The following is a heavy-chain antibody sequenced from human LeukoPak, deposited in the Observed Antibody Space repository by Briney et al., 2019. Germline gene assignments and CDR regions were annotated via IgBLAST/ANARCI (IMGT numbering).Heavy chain of an antibody. J-gene: IGHJ4*02. D-gene: IGHD6-19*01. CDR3: ARLDSSGRGYFDY. CDR2: ICYSGST. CDR1: GGSIRNYY. V-gene: IGHV4-59*01. Sequence: PSETLSLTCTVSGGSIRNYYYSWIRQPPGKGLEWIGYICYSGSTNYNPSLKSRVTLSVDTSKNQFSLKLSSVTAADTAVYYCARLDSSGRGYFDYWGQGTLVTVSS.